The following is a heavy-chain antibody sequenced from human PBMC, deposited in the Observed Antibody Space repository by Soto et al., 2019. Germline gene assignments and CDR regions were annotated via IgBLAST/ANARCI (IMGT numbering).Heavy chain of an antibody. V-gene: IGHV1-69*01. Sequence: QVQLVQSGAEVNKPGSSVKVSCKASGGTFSSYAISWVRQAPGQGLEWMGVIIPIFGTANYAQKFKGRVTITADESTSTAYMELSSLRSEDTAGYYCARVMGFGIRGWFEPWGQGTLVTVSS. CDR3: ARVMGFGIRGWFEP. J-gene: IGHJ5*02. D-gene: IGHD3-16*01. CDR1: GGTFSSYA. CDR2: IIPIFGTA.